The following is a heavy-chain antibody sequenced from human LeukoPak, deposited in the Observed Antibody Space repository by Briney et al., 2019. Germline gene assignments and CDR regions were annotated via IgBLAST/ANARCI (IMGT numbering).Heavy chain of an antibody. CDR2: IYSGGST. Sequence: GGSLRLSCAASGVTVSSNYMSWVRQAPGKGLEWVSVIYSGGSTYYSDSAKGRFTLSRDNSKNTLYLQMSCLRAEDTDVYYCYSGSGSYYPETYYYYYGMDVWGQGSTVNVSS. CDR3: YSGSGSYYPETYYYYYGMDV. CDR1: GVTVSSNY. V-gene: IGHV3-66*01. J-gene: IGHJ6*02. D-gene: IGHD3-10*01.